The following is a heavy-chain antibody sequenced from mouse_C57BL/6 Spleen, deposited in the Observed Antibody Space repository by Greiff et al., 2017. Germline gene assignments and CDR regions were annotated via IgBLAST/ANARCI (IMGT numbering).Heavy chain of an antibody. J-gene: IGHJ4*01. CDR1: GFSLSTSGMG. V-gene: IGHV8-12*01. CDR2: IYWDDDK. Sequence: QVTLKVSGPGILQSSQTLSLTCSFSGFSLSTSGMGVSWIRQPSGKGLEWLAHIYWDDDKRYNPSLKSRLTISKDTSRNQVFLKITSVDTADTATYYWARRAHYDYDRYYAMDYWGQGTSVTVSS. D-gene: IGHD2-4*01. CDR3: ARRAHYDYDRYYAMDY.